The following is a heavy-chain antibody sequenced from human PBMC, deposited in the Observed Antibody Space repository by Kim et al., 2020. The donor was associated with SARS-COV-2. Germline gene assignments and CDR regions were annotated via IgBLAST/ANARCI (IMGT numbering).Heavy chain of an antibody. J-gene: IGHJ6*03. V-gene: IGHV4-59*08. CDR1: GGSISSYY. Sequence: SETLSLTCTVSGGSISSYYWSWIRQPPGQGLEWIGYIDYSGSTNYNPSLKSRVTISVDTSKNQFSLKLSSVTAADTAVYYCARPPPTIFGRDYYYIDVWG. CDR3: ARPPPTIFGRDYYYIDV. D-gene: IGHD3-3*01. CDR2: IDYSGST.